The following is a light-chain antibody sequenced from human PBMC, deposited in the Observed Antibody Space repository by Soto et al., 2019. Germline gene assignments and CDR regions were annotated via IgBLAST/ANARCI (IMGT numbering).Light chain of an antibody. CDR2: GAS. CDR1: QTINRF. CDR3: QQSYSSPQT. V-gene: IGKV1-39*01. Sequence: DLQMTQSPSSLSASVGDRVSITCRAGQTINRFLNWYQQKPGKAPKLLIYGASNLQGGVPSRFSGSGSGTDFTLTISSLQPEDFATYYCQQSYSSPQTFGQGTNVETK. J-gene: IGKJ1*01.